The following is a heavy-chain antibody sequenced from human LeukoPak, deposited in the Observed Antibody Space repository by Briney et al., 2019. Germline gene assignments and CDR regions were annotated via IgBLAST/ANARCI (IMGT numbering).Heavy chain of an antibody. CDR1: GGSISSGSYY. Sequence: SETLSLTXTVSGGSISSGSYYWSWIRQPAGKGLEWIGRIYTSGSTNYNPSLKSRVTISVDTSKNQFSLKLSSVTAADTAVYYCARAGYCSSTSCYWYYYYYMDVWGKGTTVTVSS. CDR3: ARAGYCSSTSCYWYYYYYMDV. J-gene: IGHJ6*03. CDR2: IYTSGST. D-gene: IGHD2-2*01. V-gene: IGHV4-61*02.